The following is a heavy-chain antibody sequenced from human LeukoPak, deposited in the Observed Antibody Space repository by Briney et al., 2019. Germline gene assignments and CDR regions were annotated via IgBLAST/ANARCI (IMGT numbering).Heavy chain of an antibody. CDR3: ARDRLQYCSGGSCYSRTTIGWYFDL. J-gene: IGHJ2*01. Sequence: SETLSLTCTVSGGSISSGDYYWSWIRQPPGKGLEWIGYIYYSGSTYYNPSLKSRVTISVDTSKNQFSLKLSSVTAADTAVYYCARDRLQYCSGGSCYSRTTIGWYFDLWGRGTLVTVSS. D-gene: IGHD2-15*01. CDR2: IYYSGST. V-gene: IGHV4-30-4*01. CDR1: GGSISSGDYY.